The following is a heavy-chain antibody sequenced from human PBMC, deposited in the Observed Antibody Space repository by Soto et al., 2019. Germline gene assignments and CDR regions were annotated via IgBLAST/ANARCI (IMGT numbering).Heavy chain of an antibody. CDR3: ARTRDFWSGNDAFDI. V-gene: IGHV4-61*01. CDR1: GGSVSSGSYY. J-gene: IGHJ3*02. D-gene: IGHD3-3*01. CDR2: MYYSGST. Sequence: SENLSLTCTVSGGSVSSGSYYWSWIRQPPGKGLEWIGYMYYSGSTNYNPSLKSRVTISLDTSKNQFSLKLSSVTAADTAVYFCARTRDFWSGNDAFDIWGQGTMVTV.